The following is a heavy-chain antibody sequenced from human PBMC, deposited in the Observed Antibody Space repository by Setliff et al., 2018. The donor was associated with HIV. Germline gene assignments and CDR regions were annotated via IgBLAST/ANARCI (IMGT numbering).Heavy chain of an antibody. D-gene: IGHD6-13*01. Sequence: GASVKVSCKASGYTFTSYGISWVRQAPGQGLEWMGWISGDTGDIKYSQRFEGRLTMTTDTSTSTAYMELRNLRSDDTALYFCAREHSTTWPYFDFWGQGTLVTVSS. CDR2: ISGDTGDI. J-gene: IGHJ4*02. CDR1: GYTFTSYG. V-gene: IGHV1-18*01. CDR3: AREHSTTWPYFDF.